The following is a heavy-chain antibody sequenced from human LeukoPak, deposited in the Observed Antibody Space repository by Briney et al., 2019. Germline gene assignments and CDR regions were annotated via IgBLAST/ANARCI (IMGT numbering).Heavy chain of an antibody. CDR3: AKLGRSSSGRGRFDP. CDR1: GFTFSSYW. D-gene: IGHD6-19*01. V-gene: IGHV3-7*03. Sequence: GGSLRLSCAASGFTFSSYWMSWVRQAPGKGLEWVATIRQDGSQKYYVDSVRGRFTISRDNAENSLYLQMNSLRAEDTAVYYCAKLGRSSSGRGRFDPWGQGTLVTVSS. CDR2: IRQDGSQK. J-gene: IGHJ5*02.